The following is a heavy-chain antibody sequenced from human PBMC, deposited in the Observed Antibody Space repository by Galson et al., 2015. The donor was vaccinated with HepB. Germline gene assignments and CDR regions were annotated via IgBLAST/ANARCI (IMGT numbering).Heavy chain of an antibody. D-gene: IGHD4-17*01. CDR3: ARGVRSDGDYYYYGMDV. V-gene: IGHV1-69*06. J-gene: IGHJ6*02. Sequence: SVKVSCKASGGTFNSYIISWVRQAPGQGLEWMGGIIPIFGTANYAQKFQGRVTITADKSTSTAYMELSSLRSEDMAVYYCARGVRSDGDYYYYGMDVWGQGTTVTVPS. CDR1: GGTFNSYI. CDR2: IIPIFGTA.